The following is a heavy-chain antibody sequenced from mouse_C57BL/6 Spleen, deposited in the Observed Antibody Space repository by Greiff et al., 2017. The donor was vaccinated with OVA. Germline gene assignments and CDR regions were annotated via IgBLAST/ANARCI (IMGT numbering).Heavy chain of an antibody. CDR1: GYSITSGYY. CDR2: ISYDGSN. D-gene: IGHD1-1*02. V-gene: IGHV3-6*01. J-gene: IGHJ2*01. CDR3: ARFYGGYYFDY. Sequence: EVKLVESGPGLVKPSQSLSLTCSVTGYSITSGYYWNWIRRFPGNKLEWMGYISYDGSNNYNPSLKNRISITRDTSKNQFFLKLNSVTTEDTATYYCARFYGGYYFDYWGQGTTLTVSS.